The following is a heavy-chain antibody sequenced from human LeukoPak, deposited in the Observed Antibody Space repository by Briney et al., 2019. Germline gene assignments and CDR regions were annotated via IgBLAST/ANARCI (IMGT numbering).Heavy chain of an antibody. Sequence: GGSLRLSCAASGFTFSSYAMSWVRQAPGKGLEWVSGISGSGGSTTYADSVKGRFTISRDNSKNTLYLQMNSLRAEDTAVYYCAISSGQLRVFDYWGQGTLVTVSS. D-gene: IGHD3-22*01. CDR3: AISSGQLRVFDY. V-gene: IGHV3-23*01. CDR2: ISGSGGST. J-gene: IGHJ4*02. CDR1: GFTFSSYA.